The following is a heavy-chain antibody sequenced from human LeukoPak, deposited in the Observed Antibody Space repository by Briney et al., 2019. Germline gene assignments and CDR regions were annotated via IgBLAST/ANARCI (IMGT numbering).Heavy chain of an antibody. CDR1: GGSISSYY. Sequence: SETLSLTCTVSGGSISSYYWSWIRQPPGKGLEWIGYIYYSGSTNYNPSLKSRVTISVDTSKNQFSLKLSSVTAADTAVYYCARARGRVGAFDIWGQGTMVTASS. CDR3: ARARGRVGAFDI. V-gene: IGHV4-59*01. J-gene: IGHJ3*02. CDR2: IYYSGST.